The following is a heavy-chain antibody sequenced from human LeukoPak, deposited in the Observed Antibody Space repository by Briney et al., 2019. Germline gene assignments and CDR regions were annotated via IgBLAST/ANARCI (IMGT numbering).Heavy chain of an antibody. CDR1: GFTFSGYA. V-gene: IGHV3-48*03. J-gene: IGHJ4*02. CDR2: ISSTGGTI. D-gene: IGHD4-17*01. Sequence: GGSLRLSCAASGFTFSGYAMNWIRQAPGKGLEWLSHISSTGGTIYYADSVKGRLTVSRDNAKNSLYLQMNSLRAEDTAVYYCAKSDPYGDSLIEIWGQGALVTVSS. CDR3: AKSDPYGDSLIEI.